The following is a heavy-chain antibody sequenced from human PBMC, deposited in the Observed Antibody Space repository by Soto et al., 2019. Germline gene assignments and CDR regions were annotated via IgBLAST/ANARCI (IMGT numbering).Heavy chain of an antibody. CDR1: GFTLRTYT. Sequence: MLGGSLRLSCAASGFTLRTYTMNWVRQAPGKGLEWVSSISISSSDRYYADSVRGRFTISRDNAKNALYLQMNSLRADDTAVYFCVRGMNPLFGGQGTLVTVSS. CDR3: VRGMNPLF. CDR2: ISISSSDR. V-gene: IGHV3-21*06. J-gene: IGHJ4*01.